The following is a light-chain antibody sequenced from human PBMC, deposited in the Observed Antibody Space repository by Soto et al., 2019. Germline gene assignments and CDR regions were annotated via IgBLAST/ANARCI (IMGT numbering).Light chain of an antibody. J-gene: IGKJ1*01. V-gene: IGKV1-27*01. Sequence: DIQMTQSPSSLSTSVGDRVTITCRASQAISIYLAWYQQKPGKVPKLLIYAASTLQSGVPSRFSGSGSGTEFTLTISSLQPEDVATYYCQKYNGAPPTFGQGTKVEIK. CDR1: QAISIY. CDR3: QKYNGAPPT. CDR2: AAS.